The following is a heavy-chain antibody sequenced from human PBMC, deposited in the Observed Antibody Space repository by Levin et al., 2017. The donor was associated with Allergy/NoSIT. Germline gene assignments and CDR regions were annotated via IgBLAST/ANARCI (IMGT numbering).Heavy chain of an antibody. V-gene: IGHV1-46*02. CDR1: GYTFNKYF. J-gene: IGHJ4*02. D-gene: IGHD4-17*01. Sequence: RASVKVSCKASGYTFNKYFIYWVRQAPGQGLEWMGIVNPSGGRANYAQKFQGRVNMTRDTSTSTVYMELRSLKSEDTALYYCARDRPYGDYEMDFWGQGTLVTVSS. CDR3: ARDRPYGDYEMDF. CDR2: VNPSGGRA.